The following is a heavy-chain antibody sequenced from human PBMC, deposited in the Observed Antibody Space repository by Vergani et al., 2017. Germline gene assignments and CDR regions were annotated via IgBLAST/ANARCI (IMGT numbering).Heavy chain of an antibody. D-gene: IGHD3-10*01. Sequence: QVQLQESGPGLVKPSETLTLTCDVSDSSIMTNPYWGWFRQSPGKGLEWIGWIHHSGDTHYNSSLKSRVSISIVSSSKFSLSLTSVTAADTAIYYCARHRGSGGFFPSSYFCGMQVWGHGTTVTVSS. CDR2: IHHSGDT. CDR1: DSSIMTNPY. CDR3: ARHRGSGGFFPSSYFCGMQV. J-gene: IGHJ6*02. V-gene: IGHV4-38-2*01.